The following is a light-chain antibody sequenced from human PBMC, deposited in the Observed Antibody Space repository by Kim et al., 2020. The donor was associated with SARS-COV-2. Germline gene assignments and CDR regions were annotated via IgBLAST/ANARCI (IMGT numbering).Light chain of an antibody. Sequence: QLVLTQSPSASASLGASVKLTCTLSSGHSSYAIAWHQQQPEKGPRYLMKLNSDGSHSKGDGNPDCFSGSSSGAERDLTVSSLQSEDEADYYCQTWSTGIRVFGGGTQLTVL. J-gene: IGLJ2*01. V-gene: IGLV4-69*01. CDR1: SGHSSYA. CDR2: LNSDGSH. CDR3: QTWSTGIRV.